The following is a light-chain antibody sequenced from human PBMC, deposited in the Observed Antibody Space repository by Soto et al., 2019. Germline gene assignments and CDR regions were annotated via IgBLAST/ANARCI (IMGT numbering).Light chain of an antibody. V-gene: IGLV1-51*01. Sequence: QSVLTQPPSLSAAPGQKGTIAGSGSSSNIGNNYVSWYQQLPGTSPKFLIYDNNKRPSGIPDRFSGSKSGTSATLGITGLQTGDEADYYCGTLDNSLSAWVFGGGTKVTVL. J-gene: IGLJ3*02. CDR1: SSNIGNNY. CDR3: GTLDNSLSAWV. CDR2: DNN.